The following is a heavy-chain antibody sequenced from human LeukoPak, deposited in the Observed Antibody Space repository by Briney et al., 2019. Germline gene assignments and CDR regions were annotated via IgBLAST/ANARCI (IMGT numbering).Heavy chain of an antibody. V-gene: IGHV1-2*02. CDR1: GYTFTGYY. CDR3: ARINVIGSGSYGY. Sequence: APVKVSCKASGYTFTGYYMHWVRQAPGQGLEWMGWINPNSGGTNYAQKFQGRVTMTRDTSISTAYMELSRLRSDDTAVYYCARINVIGSGSYGYWGQGTLVTVSS. J-gene: IGHJ4*02. CDR2: INPNSGGT. D-gene: IGHD3-10*01.